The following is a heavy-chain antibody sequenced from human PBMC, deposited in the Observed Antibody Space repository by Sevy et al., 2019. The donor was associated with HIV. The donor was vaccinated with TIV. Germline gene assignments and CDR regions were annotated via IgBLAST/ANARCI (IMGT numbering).Heavy chain of an antibody. J-gene: IGHJ4*02. CDR2: IWYDGTNK. V-gene: IGHV3-33*01. Sequence: GGSLRLSCAASGFTFSGYGMHWVRQAPGKGLECVAVIWYDGTNKYYTDSVRGRFTISRDNSKNTLYLQMNSLRAEDTAVYYCAREHIAVAGIGYYFDYWGQGTLVTVSS. CDR1: GFTFSGYG. CDR3: AREHIAVAGIGYYFDY. D-gene: IGHD6-19*01.